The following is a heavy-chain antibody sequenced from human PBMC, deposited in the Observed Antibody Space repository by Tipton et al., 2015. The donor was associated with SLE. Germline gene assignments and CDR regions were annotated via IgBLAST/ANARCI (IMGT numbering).Heavy chain of an antibody. V-gene: IGHV3-64*04. CDR1: GFTFSSYA. J-gene: IGHJ4*02. CDR2: ISSNGGST. D-gene: IGHD7-27*01. Sequence: SLRLSCSASGFTFSSYAMHWVRQAPGKGLEYVSAISSNGGSTYYADSVNGRFTISRDNSKNTLYLQMNSLRAEDTAVYYCARGVGPNWGSPYYFDYWGQGTLVTVSS. CDR3: ARGVGPNWGSPYYFDY.